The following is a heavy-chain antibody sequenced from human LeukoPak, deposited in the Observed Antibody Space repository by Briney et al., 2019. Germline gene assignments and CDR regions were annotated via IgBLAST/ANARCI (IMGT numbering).Heavy chain of an antibody. J-gene: IGHJ3*02. Sequence: SETLSLTCTVSGGSISSSSYYWGWIRQPPGKGLEWIGSIYYSGSTYYNPSLKSQVNISVDPSKNQSSLKLSSVTAADTAVYYCARNSPGYSSGGYAFDIWGQGTMVTVSS. CDR2: IYYSGST. D-gene: IGHD6-19*01. CDR1: GGSISSSSYY. V-gene: IGHV4-39*01. CDR3: ARNSPGYSSGGYAFDI.